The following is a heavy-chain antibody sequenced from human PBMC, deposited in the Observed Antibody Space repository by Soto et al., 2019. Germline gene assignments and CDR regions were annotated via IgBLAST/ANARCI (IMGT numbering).Heavy chain of an antibody. CDR3: ARVAARPTLYYYYGMDV. V-gene: IGHV1-69*13. Sequence: ASVKVSCKASGGTFSSYAISWVRQAPGQGLEWMRGIIPIFGTANYAQKFQGRVTITADESTSTAYMELSSLRSEDTAVYYCARVAARPTLYYYYGMDVWGQGTTVTVSS. CDR1: GGTFSSYA. D-gene: IGHD6-6*01. J-gene: IGHJ6*02. CDR2: IIPIFGTA.